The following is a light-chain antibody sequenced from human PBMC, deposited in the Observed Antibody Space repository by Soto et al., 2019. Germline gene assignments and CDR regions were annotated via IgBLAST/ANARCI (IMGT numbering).Light chain of an antibody. J-gene: IGKJ4*01. CDR1: QGIGNF. V-gene: IGKV1-27*01. CDR2: AAS. Sequence: DIEMTQSPSSLSASLGDTVTITCRASQGIGNFLAWYQQKPGDVPKLLIYAASTVQSGGPSRFSGSGSGTDFTVTNSSLQPEDVATYFCHRYNSVPLTFGGGTKVDSK. CDR3: HRYNSVPLT.